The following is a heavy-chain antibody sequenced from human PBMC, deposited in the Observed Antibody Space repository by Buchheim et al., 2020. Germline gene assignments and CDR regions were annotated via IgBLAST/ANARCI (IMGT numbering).Heavy chain of an antibody. J-gene: IGHJ4*02. Sequence: VQLLESGGGLVQPGGSLRLSCAASGFTFSSYGMHWVRQAPGKGLEWVAVISYDGSNKYYADSVKGRFTISRDNSKNTLYLQMNSLRAEDTAVYYCAKSEEYYFDYWGQGTL. CDR1: GFTFSSYG. V-gene: IGHV3-30*18. CDR2: ISYDGSNK. CDR3: AKSEEYYFDY. D-gene: IGHD3-10*01.